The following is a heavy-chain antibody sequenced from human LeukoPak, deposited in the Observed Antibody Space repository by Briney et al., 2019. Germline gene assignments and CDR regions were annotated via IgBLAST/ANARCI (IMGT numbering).Heavy chain of an antibody. V-gene: IGHV4-31*03. CDR2: IYYSGST. CDR3: XXXPXXGAFDI. CDR1: GGSISSGGYY. Sequence: SETLSLTCTVSGGSISSGGYYWSWIRQHPGKGLEWIGYIYYSGSTYYNPSLKSRVTISVDTSKNQFSLKLSSVTAADTAVYXXXXXPXXGAFDIWGQGTMVTVSS. J-gene: IGHJ3*02.